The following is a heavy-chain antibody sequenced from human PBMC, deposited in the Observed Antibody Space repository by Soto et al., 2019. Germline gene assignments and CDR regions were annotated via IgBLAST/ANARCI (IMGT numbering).Heavy chain of an antibody. CDR1: ASTFRSYA. Sequence: EGSLRLSCAAPASTFRSYAMGWCRQAPGKELERVSAISGSGGSTYYADSVKGRFTISRDNSKNTLYLQMSSLRDDDTAVYYCGRGLAARGMDVCCPGT. J-gene: IGHJ6*02. D-gene: IGHD6-25*01. CDR2: ISGSGGST. V-gene: IGHV3-23*01. CDR3: GRGLAARGMDV.